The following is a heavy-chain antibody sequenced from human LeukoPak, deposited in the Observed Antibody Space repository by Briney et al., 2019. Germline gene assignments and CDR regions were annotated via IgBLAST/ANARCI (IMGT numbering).Heavy chain of an antibody. CDR2: ISSSSSYI. CDR1: GFTFSSYS. CDR3: ARTGITMVRGVNDAFDI. D-gene: IGHD3-10*01. J-gene: IGHJ3*02. V-gene: IGHV3-21*01. Sequence: GGSLRLPCTASGFTFSSYSMNWVRQAPGKGLEWVSSISSSSSYIYYADSVKGRFTISRDNAKNSLYLQMNSLRAEDTAVYYCARTGITMVRGVNDAFDIWGQGTMVTVSS.